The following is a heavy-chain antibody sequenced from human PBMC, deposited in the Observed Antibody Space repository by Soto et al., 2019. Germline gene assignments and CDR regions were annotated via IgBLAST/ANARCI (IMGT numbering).Heavy chain of an antibody. CDR3: ARARSPDYYGMDV. J-gene: IGHJ6*01. V-gene: IGHV3-74*01. D-gene: IGHD1-26*01. CDR2: SNSDGSST. CDR1: GFTFSKYW. Sequence: EVQLVESGGGLVQPGGSLRVSCAASGFTFSKYWMHWVRQAPGKGLVWVSRSNSDGSSTNYADSVKGRFTISRDNVKNTMFLQMNSLRGEDTAVYYCARARSPDYYGMDVW.